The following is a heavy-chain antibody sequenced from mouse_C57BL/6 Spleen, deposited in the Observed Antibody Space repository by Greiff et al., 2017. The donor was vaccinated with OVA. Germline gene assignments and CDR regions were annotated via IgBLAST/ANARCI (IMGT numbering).Heavy chain of an antibody. Sequence: VQLKESGAELVKPGASVKISCKASGYAFSSYWMNWVKQRPGKGLEWIGQIYPGDGDTNYNGKFKGKATLTADKSSSTAYMQLSSLTSEDSAVYFCARSSYGNYEGYAMDYWGQGTSVTVSS. V-gene: IGHV1-80*01. CDR1: GYAFSSYW. CDR2: IYPGDGDT. CDR3: ARSSYGNYEGYAMDY. D-gene: IGHD2-1*01. J-gene: IGHJ4*01.